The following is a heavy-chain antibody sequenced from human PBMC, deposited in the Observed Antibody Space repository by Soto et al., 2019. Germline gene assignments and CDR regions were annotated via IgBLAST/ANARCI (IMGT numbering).Heavy chain of an antibody. Sequence: QVQLVQSGAEVKKPGASVKVSCKASGYTFTSYGISWVRQAPGQGLEWMGWISAYNGNTKYAQNLQGRVTTTTDTSTRTPYMELRRLRSDDTAVYYCARDQAMAQFDYWGQGTLVTVPS. CDR2: ISAYNGNT. CDR3: ARDQAMAQFDY. D-gene: IGHD5-18*01. V-gene: IGHV1-18*01. J-gene: IGHJ4*02. CDR1: GYTFTSYG.